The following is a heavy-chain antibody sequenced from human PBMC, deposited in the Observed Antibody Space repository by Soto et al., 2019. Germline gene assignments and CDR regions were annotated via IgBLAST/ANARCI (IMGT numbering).Heavy chain of an antibody. CDR2: IYYSGVS. V-gene: IGHV4-59*01. D-gene: IGHD1-1*01. CDR1: GASISSYY. Sequence: SETLSLTCTVSGASISSYYWSWIRQPPGKGLEWIGYIYYSGVSNYNPSLKSRVTMSLDTSKHQFSLNLSSVTAADTAFYYCAGGRWGYSPNWYWGQGTLVTVSS. CDR3: AGGRWGYSPNWY. J-gene: IGHJ4*02.